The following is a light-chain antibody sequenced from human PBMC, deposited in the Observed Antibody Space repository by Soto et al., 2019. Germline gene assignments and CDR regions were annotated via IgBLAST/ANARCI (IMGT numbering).Light chain of an antibody. J-gene: IGKJ4*01. Sequence: VMTQSPANLSVSPGEGVTLFCRASQNVATNIAWYQVKPAQAPRLLIYGSSTRATGIPATFSSSGSGTQFSLTISSLQSEDSAVYYCQQYYHWGLSFGGGTKVEI. CDR3: QQYYHWGLS. CDR2: GSS. V-gene: IGKV3D-15*01. CDR1: QNVATN.